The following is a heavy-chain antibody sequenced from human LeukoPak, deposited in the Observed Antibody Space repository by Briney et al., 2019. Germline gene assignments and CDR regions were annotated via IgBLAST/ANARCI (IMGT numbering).Heavy chain of an antibody. V-gene: IGHV3-48*04. CDR2: ISSSSSTI. D-gene: IGHD3-10*01. CDR1: GFTFSSYS. J-gene: IGHJ6*02. CDR3: ARDQGYYGSGPTQYGMDV. Sequence: GGSLRLSCAASGFTFSSYSMNWVRQAPGKGLEWVSYISSSSSTIYYADSVKGRFTISRDNAKNSLYLQMNSLRAEDTAVYYCARDQGYYGSGPTQYGMDVWGQGTTVTVSS.